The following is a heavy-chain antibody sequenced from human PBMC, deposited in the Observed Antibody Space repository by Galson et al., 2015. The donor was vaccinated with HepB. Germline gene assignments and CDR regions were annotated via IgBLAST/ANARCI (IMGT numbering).Heavy chain of an antibody. CDR1: GDSVSSNSAA. J-gene: IGHJ3*02. D-gene: IGHD4-17*01. Sequence: CAISGDSVSSNSAAWNWIRQSPSRGLEWLGRTYYRSKWYNDYAVSVKSRITINPDTSKNQFSLQLNSVTPEDTAVYYCARMGDYGEEGANDAFDIWGQGTMVTVSS. V-gene: IGHV6-1*01. CDR2: TYYRSKWYN. CDR3: ARMGDYGEEGANDAFDI.